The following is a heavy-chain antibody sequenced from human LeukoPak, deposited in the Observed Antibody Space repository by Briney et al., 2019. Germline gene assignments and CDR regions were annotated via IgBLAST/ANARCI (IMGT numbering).Heavy chain of an antibody. J-gene: IGHJ4*02. CDR1: GFTFSSYS. CDR2: ISYNGSNK. Sequence: GGSLRLSCAASGFTFSSYSMHWVRQAPGKGLEWVAVISYNGSNKYYADSVKGRFTVSRDHSKSTLYVQMNSLRADDTAVYYCARGGSGWSSDFWGQGTLVTVSS. CDR3: ARGGSGWSSDF. V-gene: IGHV3-30-3*01. D-gene: IGHD6-19*01.